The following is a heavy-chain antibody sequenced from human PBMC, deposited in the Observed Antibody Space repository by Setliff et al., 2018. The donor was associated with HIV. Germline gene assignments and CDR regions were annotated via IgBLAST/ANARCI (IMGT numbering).Heavy chain of an antibody. D-gene: IGHD4-17*01. J-gene: IGHJ6*03. CDR2: IFSNDEK. Sequence: SGPTLVNPTETLTLTCTVSGFSLSNARMGVSWIRQPPGKALEWLAHIFSNDEKSYSTSLKSRLTISKDTSKSQVVLTMTNMDPVGTATYYCARIDYGDTYYMDVWGKGTTVTSP. CDR1: GFSLSNARMG. V-gene: IGHV2-26*01. CDR3: ARIDYGDTYYMDV.